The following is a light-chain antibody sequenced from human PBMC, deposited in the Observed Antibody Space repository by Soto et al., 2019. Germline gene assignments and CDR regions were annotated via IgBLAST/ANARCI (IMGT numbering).Light chain of an antibody. CDR3: QQSYSTPPRT. CDR1: QSISSY. CDR2: AAS. V-gene: IGKV1-39*01. Sequence: DIQMTQSPSSLSASVGDRVTITCRASQSISSYLNWYQQKPGKAPKLLIYAASSLQSGVPSRFSGSGSGTDVTLTISSLQPEAFATYYCQQSYSTPPRTFGQGTKVEIK. J-gene: IGKJ1*01.